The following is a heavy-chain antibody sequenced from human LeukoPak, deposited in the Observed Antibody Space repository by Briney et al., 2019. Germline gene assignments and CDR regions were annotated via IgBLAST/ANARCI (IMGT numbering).Heavy chain of an antibody. CDR2: IIPIFGIA. D-gene: IGHD2-15*01. Sequence: ASVTDSCKASGGTFSSYAISWVRQAPGQGLEWMGRIIPIFGIANYAQKFQGRVTITADKSTSTAYMELSSLRSEDTAVYYCARDRSGYCSGGSCYSSTIPFDYWGQGTLVTVSS. CDR3: ARDRSGYCSGGSCYSSTIPFDY. V-gene: IGHV1-69*04. CDR1: GGTFSSYA. J-gene: IGHJ4*02.